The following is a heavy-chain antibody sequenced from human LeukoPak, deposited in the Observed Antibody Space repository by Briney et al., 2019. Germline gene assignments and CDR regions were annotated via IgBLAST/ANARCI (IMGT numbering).Heavy chain of an antibody. V-gene: IGHV3-23*01. CDR3: AKSQRNDQQVVQRIDY. Sequence: GGSLRLSCTASRFTFSTYAMSWVRQAPGKGLEWVSSISGSGDTTYYTGSVKGRFTISIDNSKNALYLQMSSLRAEDTAVYYCAKSQRNDQQVVQRIDYWGQGTLVTVSS. J-gene: IGHJ4*02. CDR1: RFTFSTYA. D-gene: IGHD2-2*01. CDR2: ISGSGDTT.